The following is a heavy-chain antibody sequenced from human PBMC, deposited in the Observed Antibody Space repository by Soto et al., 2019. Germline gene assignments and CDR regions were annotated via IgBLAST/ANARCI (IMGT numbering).Heavy chain of an antibody. V-gene: IGHV3-23*01. CDR2: ISGSGGST. CDR1: GFTFSSYA. J-gene: IGHJ4*02. Sequence: VQLLESGGGLVQPGGSLRLSCAASGFTFSSYAMSWVRQAPGKGLEWVSAISGSGGSTYYADSVKGRFTISRDNSKNTLYLQMNSLRAEDTAVYYCAKSAFPYCSGGSCLFDYWGQGTLVTVSS. D-gene: IGHD2-15*01. CDR3: AKSAFPYCSGGSCLFDY.